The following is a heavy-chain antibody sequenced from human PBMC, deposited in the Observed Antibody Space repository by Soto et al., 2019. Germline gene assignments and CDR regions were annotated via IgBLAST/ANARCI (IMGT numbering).Heavy chain of an antibody. V-gene: IGHV4-39*01. Sequence: PWETLSLTCTVSGGSISSSSYYWGWIRQPPGKWLEWIGSIYYSGNAYYNPSLKSRVAVSVDTSKNQFSLKVTSVTATDTAVYYCARHKDTSSRYLLPDFWGQGTLVTVSS. CDR1: GGSISSSSYY. CDR3: ARHKDTSSRYLLPDF. CDR2: IYYSGNA. J-gene: IGHJ4*02. D-gene: IGHD6-13*01.